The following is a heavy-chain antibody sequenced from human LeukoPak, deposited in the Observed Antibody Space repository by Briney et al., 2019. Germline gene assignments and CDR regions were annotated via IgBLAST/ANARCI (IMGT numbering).Heavy chain of an antibody. Sequence: PSETLSLTCAVYGGSFSGYYWCWIRQHPGKQLEWIGEINNSGSTNYNPSLKTRVTISLDTSKNQFSLRLTSVTAADTAVYYCARGTPHYYGAGSYYIRRFDPWGQGTLVTVSS. V-gene: IGHV4-34*01. CDR2: INNSGST. CDR1: GGSFSGYY. D-gene: IGHD3-10*01. J-gene: IGHJ5*02. CDR3: ARGTPHYYGAGSYYIRRFDP.